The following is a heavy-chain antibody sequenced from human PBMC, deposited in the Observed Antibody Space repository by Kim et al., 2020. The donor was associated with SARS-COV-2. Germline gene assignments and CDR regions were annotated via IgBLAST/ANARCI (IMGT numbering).Heavy chain of an antibody. CDR1: GFTFSSYA. J-gene: IGHJ4*02. CDR3: AKGVVVVAATPILFDY. Sequence: GGSLRLSCAASGFTFSSYAMSWVRQAPGKGLEWVSAISGSGGSTYYADSVKGRFTISRDNSKNTLYLQMNSLRAEDTAVYYCAKGVVVVAATPILFDYWGQGTLVTVSS. D-gene: IGHD2-15*01. V-gene: IGHV3-23*01. CDR2: ISGSGGST.